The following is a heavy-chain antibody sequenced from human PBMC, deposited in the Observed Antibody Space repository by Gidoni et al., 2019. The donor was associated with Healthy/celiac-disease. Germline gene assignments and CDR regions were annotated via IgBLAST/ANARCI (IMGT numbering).Heavy chain of an antibody. CDR3: AKENDSGYVDFDY. CDR2: ISNDGSNK. D-gene: IGHD5-12*01. V-gene: IGHV3-30*18. J-gene: IGHJ4*02. Sequence: VVQPGRSLRLSCAASGFTFSSYGMHWVRQAPGKGLEWVAVISNDGSNKYYADSVKGRFTISRDNSKNTLYLQMNSLRAEDTAVYYCAKENDSGYVDFDYWGQGTLVTVSS. CDR1: GFTFSSYG.